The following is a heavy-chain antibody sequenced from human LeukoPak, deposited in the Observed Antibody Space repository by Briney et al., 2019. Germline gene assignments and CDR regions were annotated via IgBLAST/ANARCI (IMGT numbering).Heavy chain of an antibody. D-gene: IGHD1-7*01. CDR1: GFTFSTYG. CDR3: ARGPVGGTTYNDGDAFDI. J-gene: IGHJ3*02. V-gene: IGHV4-59*01. CDR2: IYYSGST. Sequence: LSCAASGFTFSTYGMSWIRQPPGKGLEWIGYIYYSGSTNYNPSLKSRVTISVDTSKNQFSLKLSSVTAADTAVYYCARGPVGGTTYNDGDAFDIWGQGTMVTVSS.